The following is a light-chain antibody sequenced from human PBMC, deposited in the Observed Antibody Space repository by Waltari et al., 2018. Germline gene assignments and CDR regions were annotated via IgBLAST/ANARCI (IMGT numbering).Light chain of an antibody. CDR2: GAS. Sequence: EVALTQSPATLSVSLGERATLSCRASQGVSSDLAWYQQKPGQAPRLIIHGASIRATGIPARFSGSGSGTEFTLTISSLQSEDSAVYYCQQYNKWPPGTFGQGTKVEIK. CDR3: QQYNKWPPGT. V-gene: IGKV3-15*01. CDR1: QGVSSD. J-gene: IGKJ1*01.